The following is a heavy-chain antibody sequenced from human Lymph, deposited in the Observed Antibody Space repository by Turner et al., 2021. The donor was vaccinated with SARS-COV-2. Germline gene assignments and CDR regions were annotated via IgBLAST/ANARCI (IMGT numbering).Heavy chain of an antibody. J-gene: IGHJ6*02. CDR2: INPNSGGT. V-gene: IGHV1-2*02. CDR3: ARDVERYNDFWSGYSGGYGLDV. CDR1: GYTFTGYY. Sequence: QVQLVQSGAEVKKPGASVKVSCKASGYTFTGYYMLWVRQAPGQGLEWMGWINPNSGGTNYAQKCQGRVTMTRDTSISTAYMELSRLRSDDTAVYYCARDVERYNDFWSGYSGGYGLDVWGQGTTVTVSS. D-gene: IGHD3-3*01.